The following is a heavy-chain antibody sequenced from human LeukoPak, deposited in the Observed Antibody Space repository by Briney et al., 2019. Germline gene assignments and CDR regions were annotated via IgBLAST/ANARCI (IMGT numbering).Heavy chain of an antibody. Sequence: GESLKISCKGSGSGYSFANFWIGWVRQMPGKGLEWMGIIYPGDSDTRYSPSFEGQVTISVDKSVNTAYLQWSSLRASDTAIYFCARRSGSYFNFWGQGTLVTVSS. J-gene: IGHJ4*02. CDR3: ARRSGSYFNF. D-gene: IGHD1-26*01. CDR2: IYPGDSDT. CDR1: GYSFANFW. V-gene: IGHV5-51*01.